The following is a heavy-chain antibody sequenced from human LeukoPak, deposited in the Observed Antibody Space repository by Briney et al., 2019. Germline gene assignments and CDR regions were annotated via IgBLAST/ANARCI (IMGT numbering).Heavy chain of an antibody. D-gene: IGHD6-13*01. J-gene: IGHJ6*03. CDR3: ARRGAAAGIYYYYYMDV. CDR2: IYPGDSDT. Sequence: GESLEISCKGSGYSFTGYWIGWVRQMPEKGLEWMGIIYPGDSDTRYSPSFQGQVTISADKSISTAYLQWSSLKASDTAMYYCARRGAAAGIYYYYYMDVWGKGTTVTVSS. V-gene: IGHV5-51*01. CDR1: GYSFTGYW.